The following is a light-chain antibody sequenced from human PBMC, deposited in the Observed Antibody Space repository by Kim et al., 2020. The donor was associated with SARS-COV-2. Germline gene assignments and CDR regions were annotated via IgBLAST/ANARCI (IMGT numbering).Light chain of an antibody. V-gene: IGKV1-5*01. CDR2: KAS. CDR3: QQYSSYLYT. CDR1: QSISTW. J-gene: IGKJ2*01. Sequence: DIQMTQSPSTLSASVGDRVTITCRASQSISTWLAWYQQKPGKAPKVLIYKASSLETGVPSRFSGSGSGTEFTLTIISLQPDDFATYYCQQYSSYLYTFGQGTKLEI.